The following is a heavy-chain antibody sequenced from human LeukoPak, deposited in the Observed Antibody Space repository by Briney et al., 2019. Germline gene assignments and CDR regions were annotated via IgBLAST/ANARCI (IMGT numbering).Heavy chain of an antibody. Sequence: SVKVSCKASGGTFSSYVITWVRQAPGQGLEWMGGIIPMFGTADYAQKFQGRVTITADESASTAYMQLSSLRSEDTAVYYCARGAYSSGSYYFDHWGQGTLVTVSS. CDR1: GGTFSSYV. CDR3: ARGAYSSGSYYFDH. D-gene: IGHD6-19*01. V-gene: IGHV1-69*13. CDR2: IIPMFGTA. J-gene: IGHJ4*02.